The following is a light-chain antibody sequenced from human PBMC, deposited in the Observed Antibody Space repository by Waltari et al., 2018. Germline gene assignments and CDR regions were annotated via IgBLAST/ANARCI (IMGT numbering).Light chain of an antibody. Sequence: DIQMTQSPSSLSASVGDTVPITCRASQAISTYLNGFQQKPGKAPKLLIYAAITLQSGVPSRCSGSAAGTEFTLTISSLQPDDCAAYYCLQHHSYPLTFGGGTKVEIK. CDR2: AAI. CDR3: LQHHSYPLT. J-gene: IGKJ4*01. V-gene: IGKV1-17*01. CDR1: QAISTY.